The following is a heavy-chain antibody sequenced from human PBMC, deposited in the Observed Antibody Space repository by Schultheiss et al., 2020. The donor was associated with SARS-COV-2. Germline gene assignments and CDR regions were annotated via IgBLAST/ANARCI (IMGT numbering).Heavy chain of an antibody. CDR1: GYTFTDFG. Sequence: ASVKVSCKASGYTFTDFGITWVRQAPGQGLEWMGWINTNTGNPTYAQGFTGRFVFSLDTSVSTAYLQISSLKAEDTAVYYCARSPGYCTGGVCYTDAFDIWGQGTMVTVSS. J-gene: IGHJ3*02. CDR2: INTNTGNP. V-gene: IGHV7-4-1*02. CDR3: ARSPGYCTGGVCYTDAFDI. D-gene: IGHD2-8*02.